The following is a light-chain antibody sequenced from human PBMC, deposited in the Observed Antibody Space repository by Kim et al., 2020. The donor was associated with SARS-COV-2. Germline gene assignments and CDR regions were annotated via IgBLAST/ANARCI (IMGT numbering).Light chain of an antibody. J-gene: IGLJ2*01. CDR3: GTWDSSLSVAL. CDR1: GTNIGRSY. Sequence: GQDGHIDCAGSGTNIGRSYVAWYQPRPGTAPNLLLFDNDKRPSGIPDRFSGSKSGPSATLAITGLQTGDDADYYCGTWDSSLSVALFGGGTQLTVL. V-gene: IGLV1-51*01. CDR2: DND.